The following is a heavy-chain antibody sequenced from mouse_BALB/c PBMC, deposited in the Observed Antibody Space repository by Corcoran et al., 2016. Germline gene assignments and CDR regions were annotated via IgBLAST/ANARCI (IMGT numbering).Heavy chain of an antibody. J-gene: IGHJ3*01. CDR1: GYSFTSYY. V-gene: IGHV1-66*01. Sequence: QVQLQQSGHELVKPGASVKISCKASGYSFTSYYIHWVKKRPGQGLEWIGWIFPGSGNTKYKEKFKGKATLTADTSTKTAYMQISSPTPADSAVYFCARGITTWFAYWGQGTLVTVSA. CDR3: ARGITTWFAY. D-gene: IGHD2-4*01. CDR2: IFPGSGNT.